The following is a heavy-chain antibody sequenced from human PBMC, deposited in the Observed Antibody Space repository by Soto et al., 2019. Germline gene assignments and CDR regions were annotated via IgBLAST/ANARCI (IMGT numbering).Heavy chain of an antibody. CDR3: ARDNRKELWVEGLNAMDV. Sequence: QVQLVQSGPEVKKPGASVKVSCKASAYTFTTYGISWVRQAPGQGLEWMGWISGYNGQTNYPQKFRGRVTLTTDTSTSTAYMELRSLRSDDTAMYYGARDNRKELWVEGLNAMDVWGQGTTVTVSS. V-gene: IGHV1-18*04. CDR2: ISGYNGQT. CDR1: AYTFTTYG. J-gene: IGHJ6*02. D-gene: IGHD3-10*01.